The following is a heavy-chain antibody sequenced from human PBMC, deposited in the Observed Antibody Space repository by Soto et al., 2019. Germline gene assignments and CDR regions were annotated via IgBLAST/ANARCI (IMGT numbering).Heavy chain of an antibody. CDR3: ARDRIFGVVITNWFDP. Sequence: ASVKVSCKASGGTFSSYTISWVRQAPGQGLEWMGRIIPILGIANYAQKFQGRVTITADKSTSTAYMELSSLRSEDTAVYYCARDRIFGVVITNWFDPWGQGTLLTVSS. J-gene: IGHJ5*02. CDR2: IIPILGIA. CDR1: GGTFSSYT. V-gene: IGHV1-69*04. D-gene: IGHD3-3*01.